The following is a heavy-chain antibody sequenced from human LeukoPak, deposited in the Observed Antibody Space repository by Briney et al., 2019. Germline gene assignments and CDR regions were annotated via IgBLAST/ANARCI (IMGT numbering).Heavy chain of an antibody. V-gene: IGHV3-23*01. CDR1: GFTFSTYA. D-gene: IGHD3-16*01. CDR3: ARDDAADGGFLDY. J-gene: IGHJ4*02. Sequence: GGSLRLSCAASGFTFSTYAMSWVRQAPGKGLEWDSRINARSGATYYADSVKGRFTISRDTSETWLYLQMNSLRAEDTAIYYCARDDAADGGFLDYWGQGTLVTVSS. CDR2: INARSGAT.